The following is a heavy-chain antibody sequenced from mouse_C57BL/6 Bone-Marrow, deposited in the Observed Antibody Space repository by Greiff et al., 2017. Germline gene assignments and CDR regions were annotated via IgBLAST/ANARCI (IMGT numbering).Heavy chain of an antibody. Sequence: EVQLQQSGPELVKPGASVKISCKASGYSFTDYNMNWVKQSNGKSLEWIGVINPNYGTTSYNQKFKGKATLTVDQSSSSVYMQLNSLTSEDAVVYDCARKCPLWDGLDYWGQGTTLTVSS. CDR2: INPNYGTT. J-gene: IGHJ2*01. CDR1: GYSFTDYN. V-gene: IGHV1-39*01. CDR3: ARKCPLWDGLDY. D-gene: IGHD4-1*01.